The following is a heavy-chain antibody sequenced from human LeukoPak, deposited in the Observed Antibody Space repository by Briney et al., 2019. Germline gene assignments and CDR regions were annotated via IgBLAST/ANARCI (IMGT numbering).Heavy chain of an antibody. D-gene: IGHD3-10*01. J-gene: IGHJ3*02. V-gene: IGHV3-74*01. CDR1: GFTFSSYG. CDR3: ARDKNGSGRLGAFDI. Sequence: GRSLRLSCAASGFTFSSYGMHWVRQAPGKGLVWVSRINSDGSSTSYADSVKGRFTISRDNAKNTLYLQMNSLRAEDTAVYYCARDKNGSGRLGAFDIWGQGTMVTVSS. CDR2: INSDGSST.